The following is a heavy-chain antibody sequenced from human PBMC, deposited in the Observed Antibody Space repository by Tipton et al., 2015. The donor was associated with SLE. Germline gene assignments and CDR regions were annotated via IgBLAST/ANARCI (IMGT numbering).Heavy chain of an antibody. D-gene: IGHD6-19*01. CDR3: ARETAGLSSGWFSFDY. CDR1: GYSFTSYW. V-gene: IGHV5-51*01. CDR2: IYPGDSDT. Sequence: QLVQSGAEVKKPGESLRISCKGSGYSFTSYWIGWVRQMPGKGLEWMGIIYPGDSDTRYSPSFQGQVTISADKSISTAYLQWSSLKASDTAMYYCARETAGLSSGWFSFDYWGQGTLVTVSS. J-gene: IGHJ4*02.